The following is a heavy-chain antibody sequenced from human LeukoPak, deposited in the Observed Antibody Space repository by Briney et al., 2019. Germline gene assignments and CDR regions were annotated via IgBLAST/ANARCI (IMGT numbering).Heavy chain of an antibody. J-gene: IGHJ4*02. CDR1: GGSISSDSYY. CDR2: IYTSGST. V-gene: IGHV4-61*02. Sequence: SETLSLTCTVSGGSISSDSYYWSWIRQPAGEGLEWIGRIYTSGSTNYNPSLKSRVTMLVDTSKNQFSLELRSVTAADTAVYYCARNRNSADWGYYFDYWGQGTLVTVSS. CDR3: ARNRNSADWGYYFDY. D-gene: IGHD7-27*01.